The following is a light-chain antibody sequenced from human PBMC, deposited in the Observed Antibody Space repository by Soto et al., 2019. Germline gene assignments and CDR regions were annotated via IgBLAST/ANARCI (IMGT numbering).Light chain of an antibody. Sequence: QSVLTQPPSASGTPGQRVTISCSGSSSNIGSNYVYWYQQLPGTAPKLLIYMTNQRPSGVPDRFSGSKSGTSASLAISGLRSEDEADYFCATWDDSLSGVVFGGGTQLTV. CDR1: SSNIGSNY. V-gene: IGLV1-47*01. J-gene: IGLJ3*02. CDR2: MTN. CDR3: ATWDDSLSGVV.